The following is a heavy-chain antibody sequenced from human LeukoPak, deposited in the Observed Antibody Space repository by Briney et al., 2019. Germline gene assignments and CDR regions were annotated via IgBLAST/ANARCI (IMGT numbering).Heavy chain of an antibody. Sequence: PSETLSLTCAVCGGSFSGHYWSWIRQPPGKGLEWIGEINHSGSTNYNPSLKSRVTISVDTSKNQFSLKLSSVTAADTAVYYCARTFAVAGTSWFDPWGQGTLVTVSS. D-gene: IGHD6-19*01. V-gene: IGHV4-34*01. CDR3: ARTFAVAGTSWFDP. CDR2: INHSGST. J-gene: IGHJ5*02. CDR1: GGSFSGHY.